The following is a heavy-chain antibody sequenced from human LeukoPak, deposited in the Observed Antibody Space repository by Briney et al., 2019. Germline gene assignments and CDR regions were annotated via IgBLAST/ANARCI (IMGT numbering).Heavy chain of an antibody. CDR2: IRSESDGGTT. D-gene: IGHD1-26*01. V-gene: IGHV3-15*01. CDR3: TTSGWFDH. CDR1: RFAFSQAW. Sequence: GGSLRLSCVASRFAFSQAWMSWVRQAPGKGLEWVGRIRSESDGGTTDYAAPVKGRFTISRDDSKNTLFLQMNSLQTEDTAVYYCTTSGWFDHWGQGTLVTVSS. J-gene: IGHJ5*02.